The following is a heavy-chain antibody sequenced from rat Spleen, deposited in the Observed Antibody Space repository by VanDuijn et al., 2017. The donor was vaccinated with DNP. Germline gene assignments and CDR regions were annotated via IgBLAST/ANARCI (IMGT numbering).Heavy chain of an antibody. D-gene: IGHD1-11*01. J-gene: IGHJ3*01. CDR2: ISYSGST. CDR3: ARGVDYGGSNWFAY. V-gene: IGHV3-1*01. Sequence: VQLKESGPGLVKSSQSLSLTCSVTGFSITSNYWGWIRKFPGNKMEWMGYISYSGSTSYSPSLKSRISITRDTSKNQFFLQLNSVTTEDTATYYCARGVDYGGSNWFAYWGQGTLVTVSS. CDR1: GFSITSNY.